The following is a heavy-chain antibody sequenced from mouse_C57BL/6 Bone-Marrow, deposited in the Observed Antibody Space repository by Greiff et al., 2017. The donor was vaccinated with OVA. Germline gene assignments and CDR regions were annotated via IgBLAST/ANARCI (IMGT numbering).Heavy chain of an antibody. CDR1: GFSLTSYG. CDR2: IWRGGST. V-gene: IGHV2-5*01. D-gene: IGHD2-3*01. CDR3: AKKGYDGYSYWYFDV. J-gene: IGHJ1*03. Sequence: VMLVESGPGLVQPSQSLSITCTVSGFSLTSYGVHWVRQSPGKGLEWLGVIWRGGSTDYNAAFMSRLSITKDNSKSQVFFKMNSLQADDTAIYYCAKKGYDGYSYWYFDVWGTGTTVTVSS.